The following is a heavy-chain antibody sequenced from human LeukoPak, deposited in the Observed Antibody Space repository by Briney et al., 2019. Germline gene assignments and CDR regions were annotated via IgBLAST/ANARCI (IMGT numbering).Heavy chain of an antibody. J-gene: IGHJ4*02. D-gene: IGHD1-26*01. CDR3: ARVKRVGAALDY. V-gene: IGHV4-38-2*02. CDR1: GYSISSGYY. Sequence: SETLSLTCTVSGYSISSGYYWGWIRQPPGKRLEWIGSIYHSGSTYYNPSLKSRVTISVDTSKNQFSLKLSSVTAADTAVYYCARVKRVGAALDYWGQGTLVTVSS. CDR2: IYHSGST.